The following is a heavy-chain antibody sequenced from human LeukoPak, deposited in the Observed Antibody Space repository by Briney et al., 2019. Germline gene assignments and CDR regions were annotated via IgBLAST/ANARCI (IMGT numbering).Heavy chain of an antibody. Sequence: GGSLRLSCAASAFTFSTYAMSWVRQAPGKGLEWVAAISGSGGSTHYADSVRGRFTISRDNSKSTLYLQMNSLRAEDTAIYYCAKMPAYYYDSSGYAFHFDYWGQGTLVTVSS. J-gene: IGHJ4*02. V-gene: IGHV3-23*01. CDR3: AKMPAYYYDSSGYAFHFDY. CDR2: ISGSGGST. D-gene: IGHD3-22*01. CDR1: AFTFSTYA.